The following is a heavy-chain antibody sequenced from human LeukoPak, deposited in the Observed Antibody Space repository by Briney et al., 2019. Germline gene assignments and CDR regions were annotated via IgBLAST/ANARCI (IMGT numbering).Heavy chain of an antibody. CDR2: ISSSSDTI. V-gene: IGHV3-48*04. CDR3: ARGSSNFYFDY. D-gene: IGHD2-2*01. Sequence: GGSLSLSCAASGFTFSSYSMNWVRQAPGKGLEWVSYISSSSDTIYYADSVKGQFTISRDNAKNSLYLQVNSLRAEDTAVYYCARGSSNFYFDYWGQGTLVTVSS. CDR1: GFTFSSYS. J-gene: IGHJ4*02.